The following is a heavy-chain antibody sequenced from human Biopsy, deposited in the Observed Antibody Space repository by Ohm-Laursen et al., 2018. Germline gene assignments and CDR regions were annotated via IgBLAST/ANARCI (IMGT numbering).Heavy chain of an antibody. V-gene: IGHV4-34*09. CDR1: GGSFSGYY. J-gene: IGHJ4*02. CDR3: TRKPNSLYYFDH. D-gene: IGHD1-14*01. Sequence: QTLSLTCAVDGGSFSGYYWTWIRQVPGEGLEWIAYMHHSGPTYTYYNPSLKSRVAISVEVSKNQFSLKVSSVTAADTAVYFCTRKPNSLYYFDHWGQGTLVTVSS. CDR2: MHHSGPT.